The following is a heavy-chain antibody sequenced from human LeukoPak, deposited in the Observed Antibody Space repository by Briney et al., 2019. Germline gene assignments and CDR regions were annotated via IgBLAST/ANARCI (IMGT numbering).Heavy chain of an antibody. V-gene: IGHV4-59*01. Sequence: SETLSLTCTVSGGSISSYYWSWIRQPPGKGLEWIGYIYYSGSTNYNPSLKSRVTISVDTSKNQFSLKLSSVTAADTAVYYCAREKYSGYDLYFDYWGQGTLVTVSS. J-gene: IGHJ4*02. CDR2: IYYSGST. CDR1: GGSISSYY. D-gene: IGHD5-12*01. CDR3: AREKYSGYDLYFDY.